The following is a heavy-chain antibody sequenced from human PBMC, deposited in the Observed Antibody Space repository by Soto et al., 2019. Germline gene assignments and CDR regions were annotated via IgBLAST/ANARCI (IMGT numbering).Heavy chain of an antibody. J-gene: IGHJ4*02. D-gene: IGHD1-1*01. Sequence: LSLTCTVSADSSTISDSYLGWLRQPPGKGLQRIGSSSYNGGTFYNPSLKGRVAISVDPSKKHSSLQVTSGSAADTAVYYCARHRREVYWRDFDNWGQGIPVTVTS. CDR2: SSYNGGT. V-gene: IGHV4-39*01. CDR3: ARHRREVYWRDFDN. CDR1: ADSSTISDSY.